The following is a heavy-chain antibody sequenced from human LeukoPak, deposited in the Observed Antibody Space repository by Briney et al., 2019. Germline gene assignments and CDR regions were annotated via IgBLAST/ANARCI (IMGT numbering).Heavy chain of an antibody. V-gene: IGHV1-2*02. D-gene: IGHD2-2*02. CDR1: GYTFTGYY. CDR3: ARRVPAGIGAFDI. J-gene: IGHJ3*02. CDR2: INPNSGGT. Sequence: AASVTVSCKASGYTFTGYYMHWVRQAPGQGLEWMGWINPNSGGTNYAQKFQGRVTMTRDTSISTAYMELSRLRSDDTAVYYCARRVPAGIGAFDIWGQGTMVTVSS.